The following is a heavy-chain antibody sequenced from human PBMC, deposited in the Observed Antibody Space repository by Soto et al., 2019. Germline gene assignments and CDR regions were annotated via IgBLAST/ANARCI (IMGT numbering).Heavy chain of an antibody. CDR2: IGIGSSTK. D-gene: IGHD3-22*01. CDR1: GFTFRNYG. V-gene: IGHV3-48*01. J-gene: IGHJ3*01. CDR3: SRDQLYYNDISGRPLNAFDV. Sequence: PGGSLRLSCAASGFTFRNYGMNWVRQAPGKGLEWVSYIGIGSSTKYYADSVKSRFTISRDNAKNSMFFQMNSLRAEDTAVYFCSRDQLYYNDISGRPLNAFDVWGQGTMVTVSS.